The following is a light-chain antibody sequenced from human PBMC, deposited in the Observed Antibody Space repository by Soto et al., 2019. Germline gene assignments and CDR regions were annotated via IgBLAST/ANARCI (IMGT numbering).Light chain of an antibody. CDR1: SSDVGGHNY. Sequence: SALTQPRSVSGSTGQSVTISCTGTSSDVGGHNYVSWYQQHPGKAPKLMIYDVSKRPSGVPDRFSGSKSGNTASLTISGLQAEDEDDYYCCSDAGSYYVFGTGTKLTVL. CDR2: DVS. J-gene: IGLJ1*01. CDR3: CSDAGSYYV. V-gene: IGLV2-11*01.